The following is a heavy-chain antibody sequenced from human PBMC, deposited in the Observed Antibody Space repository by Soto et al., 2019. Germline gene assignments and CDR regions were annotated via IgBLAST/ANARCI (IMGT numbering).Heavy chain of an antibody. J-gene: IGHJ5*02. Sequence: SQTLSLTCVISGDSVSSDSAAWNWIRQSPSRGLEWLGRTYYRSKWYDDRAVSVRSRITINPDTSKNQFSLQLNSVTPEDTAVYYCARVDLRRSSLFWFDPWGQGTLVTVSS. CDR1: GDSVSSDSAA. CDR2: TYYRSKWYD. D-gene: IGHD6-6*01. CDR3: ARVDLRRSSLFWFDP. V-gene: IGHV6-1*01.